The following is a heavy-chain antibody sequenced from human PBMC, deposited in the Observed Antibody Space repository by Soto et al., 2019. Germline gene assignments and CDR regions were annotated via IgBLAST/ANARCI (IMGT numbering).Heavy chain of an antibody. Sequence: ASVKVSCKASGYTFTSYDINWVRQATGQGLEWMGWMNPNSGNTGYAQKFQGRVTMTRNTSISTAYMELSSLRSEDTAVYYCARGRTNSKFTAARWWFDPWGQGTLVTVYS. CDR1: GYTFTSYD. J-gene: IGHJ5*02. CDR3: ARGRTNSKFTAARWWFDP. V-gene: IGHV1-8*01. D-gene: IGHD6-13*01. CDR2: MNPNSGNT.